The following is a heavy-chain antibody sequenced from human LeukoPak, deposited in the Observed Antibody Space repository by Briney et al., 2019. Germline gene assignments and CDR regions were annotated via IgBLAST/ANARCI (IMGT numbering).Heavy chain of an antibody. V-gene: IGHV4-30-4*01. D-gene: IGHD3-22*01. CDR2: IYYSGST. CDR3: ARVPPGGGHYYDNPEHAFDI. Sequence: PSETLSLTCTVSGGSISSGDYYWSWIRQPPGKGLEWIGYIYYSGSTYYNPSLKSRVTISVDTSKNQFSLKLSSVTAADTAVYYCARVPPGGGHYYDNPEHAFDIWGQGTMVTVSS. J-gene: IGHJ3*02. CDR1: GGSISSGDYY.